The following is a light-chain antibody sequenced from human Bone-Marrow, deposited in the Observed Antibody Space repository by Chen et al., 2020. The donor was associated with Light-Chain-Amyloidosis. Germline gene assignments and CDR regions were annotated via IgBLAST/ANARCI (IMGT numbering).Light chain of an antibody. CDR3: QQYFSTPWT. CDR1: QSVLYSSNNVNY. Sequence: DIVMTQSPDSLAVSLGERATINCKSSQSVLYSSNNVNYLAWYQQKPGQPPKLLVYWASSRESGVPDRFRGSGSGTAFTLTISSLQAEDVAVYYCQQYFSTPWTFGQGTKVEIK. J-gene: IGKJ1*01. V-gene: IGKV4-1*01. CDR2: WAS.